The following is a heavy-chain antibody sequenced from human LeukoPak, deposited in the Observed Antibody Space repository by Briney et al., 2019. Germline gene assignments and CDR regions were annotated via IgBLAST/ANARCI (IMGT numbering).Heavy chain of an antibody. V-gene: IGHV4-34*01. CDR1: GVSFDDYY. CDR2: INHSGYT. CDR3: TRRTTGHDY. J-gene: IGHJ4*02. D-gene: IGHD4-17*01. Sequence: PSETLSLTCAVSGVSFDDYYWAWVRQTPGKGLEWIGEINHSGYTNDNPSRKSRVTLSIDTSRKQFSLNMRSVTVADAGIYFCTRRTTGHDYWGQGTLVTVSS.